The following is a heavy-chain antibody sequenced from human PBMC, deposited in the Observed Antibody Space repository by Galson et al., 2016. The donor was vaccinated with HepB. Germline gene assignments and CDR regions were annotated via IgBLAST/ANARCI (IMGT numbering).Heavy chain of an antibody. CDR1: GFTVSNYY. CDR3: AVGFLGWFRNREDYYGMDV. D-gene: IGHD3-3*01. CDR2: IYSGGST. Sequence: SLRLSCAASGFTVSNYYMNWVRQAPGKGLDWVSVIYSGGSTYYAQSVKGRFTISRDNSKNTLYLQMNSLRAEDTAVYYCAVGFLGWFRNREDYYGMDVWGQGTTVTVSS. J-gene: IGHJ6*02. V-gene: IGHV3-53*01.